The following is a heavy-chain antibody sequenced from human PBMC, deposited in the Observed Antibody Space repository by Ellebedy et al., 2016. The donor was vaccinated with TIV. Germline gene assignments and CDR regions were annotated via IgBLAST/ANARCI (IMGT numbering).Heavy chain of an antibody. J-gene: IGHJ4*02. D-gene: IGHD2-2*02. CDR3: ARVQPLLYSAIDY. CDR1: GFTFDDYT. Sequence: PGGSLRLSCAASGFTFDDYTMHWVRQAPGKGLEWVSLISWDGGSTYYADSVKGRFTISRDNSKNSLYLQMNSLRTEDTALYYCARVQPLLYSAIDYWGQGTLVTVSS. CDR2: ISWDGGST. V-gene: IGHV3-43*01.